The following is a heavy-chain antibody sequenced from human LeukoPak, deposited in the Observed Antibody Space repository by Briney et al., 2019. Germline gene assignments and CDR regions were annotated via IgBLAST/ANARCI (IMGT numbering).Heavy chain of an antibody. V-gene: IGHV3-23*01. D-gene: IGHD3-22*01. CDR3: AVHNSGFCY. Sequence: PGGSLRLSCVASGFTFSSYGMSWVRQAPGKGLEWVSAISGSGGSTYYADSVKGRFTISRDNSKNTLYLQMNTLRAEDTAVYYCAVHNSGFCYWGQGTQVTVSS. CDR1: GFTFSSYG. CDR2: ISGSGGST. J-gene: IGHJ4*02.